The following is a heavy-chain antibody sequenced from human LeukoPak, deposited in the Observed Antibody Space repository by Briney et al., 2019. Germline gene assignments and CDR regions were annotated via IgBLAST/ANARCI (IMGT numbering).Heavy chain of an antibody. J-gene: IGHJ4*02. D-gene: IGHD2/OR15-2a*01. CDR1: GFTFNSYA. CDR3: AKTIGPPYYFDY. Sequence: GGSLRLSCAASGFTFNSYAMNWVRQAPGKGLEWVSGISGSGGTTYYADSVKGRFTISRDNSKNTLYLQMNSLRAEDTAVYYCAKTIGPPYYFDYWGRGTLVTVSS. V-gene: IGHV3-23*01. CDR2: ISGSGGTT.